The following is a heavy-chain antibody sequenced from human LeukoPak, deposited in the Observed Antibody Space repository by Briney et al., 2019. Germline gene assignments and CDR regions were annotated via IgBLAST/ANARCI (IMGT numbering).Heavy chain of an antibody. V-gene: IGHV1-2*02. CDR2: INPNSGGT. J-gene: IGHJ4*02. Sequence: ASVKVSCKASGYTFTGYYMHWVRQAPGQGLEWMGWINPNSGGTNYAQKLQGRVTMTTDTSTSTAYMELRSLRSDDTAVYYCAREQFGVTGTLHYWGQGTLVTVSS. CDR1: GYTFTGYY. CDR3: AREQFGVTGTLHY. D-gene: IGHD1-20*01.